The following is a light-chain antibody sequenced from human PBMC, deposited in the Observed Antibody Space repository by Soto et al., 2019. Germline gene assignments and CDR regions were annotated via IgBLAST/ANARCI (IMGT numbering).Light chain of an antibody. CDR1: QTVSSRY. Sequence: EIVLTQSPGTLSLSPGERATLSCRASQTVSSRYLAWYQQKPGQAPRLLMYGASNRATGIPDRFSGSGSGTDFTLTISRLEPEDFAVYFCQQYGRSPPFTFGQGTKLEIK. CDR3: QQYGRSPPFT. V-gene: IGKV3-20*01. CDR2: GAS. J-gene: IGKJ2*01.